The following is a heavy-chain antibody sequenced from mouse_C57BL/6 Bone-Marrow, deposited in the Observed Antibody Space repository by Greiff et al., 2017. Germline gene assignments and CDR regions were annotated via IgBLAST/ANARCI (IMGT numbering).Heavy chain of an antibody. CDR2: IDPENGDT. CDR1: GFNFKDDY. V-gene: IGHV14-4*01. CDR3: TTFDGYYVAGFAY. Sequence: EVQLQQSGAELVRPGASVKLSCTASGFNFKDDYMHWVKQRPEQGLEWIGWIDPENGDTAYASKFQGKATITADTSSNTAYLQLSSLTSDDTAVYYCTTFDGYYVAGFAYGGQGTLVTVSA. D-gene: IGHD2-3*01. J-gene: IGHJ3*01.